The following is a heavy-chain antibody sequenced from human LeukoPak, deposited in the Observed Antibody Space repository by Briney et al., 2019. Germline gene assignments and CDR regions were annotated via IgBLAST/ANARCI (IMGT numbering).Heavy chain of an antibody. D-gene: IGHD2-21*01. J-gene: IGHJ4*02. CDR3: AKRGVVIRVFLVGFHKEAYYFDS. V-gene: IGHV3-23*01. Sequence: PGGSLRLSCAVSGITLSNYGMSGVRQAPGKGLEWVAGISGSGGRTDYADSVKGRFTISRNNSKNTLFLQMESLRAEDTAVYFCAKRGVVIRVFLVGFHKEAYYFDSWGQGALVTVSS. CDR1: GITLSNYG. CDR2: ISGSGGRT.